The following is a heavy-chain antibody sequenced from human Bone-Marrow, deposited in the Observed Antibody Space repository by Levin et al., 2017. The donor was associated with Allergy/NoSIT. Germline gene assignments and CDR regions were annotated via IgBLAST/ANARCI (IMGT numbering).Heavy chain of an antibody. V-gene: IGHV5-51*01. Sequence: KVSCKGSGYSFTSYWIGWVRQMPGKGLEWMGIIYPGDSDTRYSPSFQGQVTISADKSISTAYLQWSSLKASDTAMYYCARRSYGEYEYFQHWGQGTLVTVSS. D-gene: IGHD4-17*01. J-gene: IGHJ1*01. CDR2: IYPGDSDT. CDR1: GYSFTSYW. CDR3: ARRSYGEYEYFQH.